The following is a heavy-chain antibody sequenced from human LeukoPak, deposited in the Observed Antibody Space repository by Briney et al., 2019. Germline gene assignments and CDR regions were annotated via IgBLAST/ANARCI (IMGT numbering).Heavy chain of an antibody. Sequence: GGSLRLSCATSGFTFSSFEMHWVRQAPGKGLEWVSYISSSGSTIYYADSVKGRFTISRDNAKNSLYLQMNSLRAEDTAVYYCARDYGGSSPFDYWGQGTLVTVSS. CDR1: GFTFSSFE. V-gene: IGHV3-48*03. D-gene: IGHD4-23*01. J-gene: IGHJ4*02. CDR3: ARDYGGSSPFDY. CDR2: ISSSGSTI.